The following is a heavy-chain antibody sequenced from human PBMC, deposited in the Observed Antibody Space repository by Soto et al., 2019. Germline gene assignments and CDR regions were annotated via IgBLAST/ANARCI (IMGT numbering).Heavy chain of an antibody. J-gene: IGHJ4*02. CDR2: INHSGST. CDR3: AAGGTYCTNGVCYRRYFDY. Sequence: SETLSLTCAVYGGSFSGYYWSWIRQPPGKGLEWIGEINHSGSTNYNPSLKSRVTISVDTSKNQFSLKLSSVTAADTAVYYCAAGGTYCTNGVCYRRYFDYWGQGTLVTVSS. V-gene: IGHV4-34*01. D-gene: IGHD2-8*01. CDR1: GGSFSGYY.